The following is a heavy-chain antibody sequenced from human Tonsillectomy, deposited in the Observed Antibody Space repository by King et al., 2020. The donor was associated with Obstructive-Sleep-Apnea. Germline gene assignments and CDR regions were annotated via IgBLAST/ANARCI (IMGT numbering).Heavy chain of an antibody. V-gene: IGHV4-30-4*01. CDR2: IYYSGST. CDR1: GGSISSGDYY. D-gene: IGHD6-6*01. Sequence: LQLQESGPGLVKPSQTLSLTCTVSGGSISSGDYYWSCLRQPPGKRLGWIGYIYYSGSTYYNPPLKSRVTISVDTSKNQFSLKLSPVTAADTAVYYCARGTEVAASWYYGMDVWGQGTTVTVSS. CDR3: ARGTEVAASWYYGMDV. J-gene: IGHJ6*02.